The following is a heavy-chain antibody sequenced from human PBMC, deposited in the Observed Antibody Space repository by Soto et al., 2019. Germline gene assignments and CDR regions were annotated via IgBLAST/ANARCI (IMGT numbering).Heavy chain of an antibody. D-gene: IGHD1-26*01. CDR2: INHSGST. J-gene: IGHJ4*02. CDR1: GGSISSSSYY. V-gene: IGHV4-39*01. Sequence: SETLSLTCTVSGGSISSSSYYWGWIRQPPGKGLEWIGEINHSGSTNYNPSLKSRVTISVDTSKNQFSLKLSSVTAADTAVYYCARHSGSYRVIDYWGQGTLVTVSS. CDR3: ARHSGSYRVIDY.